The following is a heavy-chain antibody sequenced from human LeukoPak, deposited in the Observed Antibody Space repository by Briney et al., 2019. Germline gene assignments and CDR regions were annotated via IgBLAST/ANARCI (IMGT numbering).Heavy chain of an antibody. D-gene: IGHD1-1*01. V-gene: IGHV3-21*01. J-gene: IGHJ4*02. Sequence: GGSLRLSCAASGFTFSDFTMNWVRQAPGKGLEWVSSITSNSSYVYYTDSVKGRFTISRDNAKNSLFLQMNSLRAEDTAVYHCARAELDWGQGTLVTVS. CDR1: GFTFSDFT. CDR2: ITSNSSYV. CDR3: ARAELD.